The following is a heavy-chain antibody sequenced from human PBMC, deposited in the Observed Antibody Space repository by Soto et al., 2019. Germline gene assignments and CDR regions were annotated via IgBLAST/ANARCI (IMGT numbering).Heavy chain of an antibody. CDR3: ARESGCGGDCYGAFDI. J-gene: IGHJ3*02. Sequence: QVQLVESGGGVVQPGRSLRLSCAASGFTFSSYAMHWVRQSPGKGLEGVAVISYDGSKKYNADSVKGRFTISRDTSKNRLDLQLNSLRAEDTAVYFCARESGCGGDCYGAFDIWGQGTMVTVSS. CDR2: ISYDGSKK. V-gene: IGHV3-30-3*01. D-gene: IGHD2-21*02. CDR1: GFTFSSYA.